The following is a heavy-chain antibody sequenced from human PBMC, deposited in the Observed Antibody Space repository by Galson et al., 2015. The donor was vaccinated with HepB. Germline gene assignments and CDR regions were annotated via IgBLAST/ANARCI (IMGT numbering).Heavy chain of an antibody. V-gene: IGHV3-21*01. CDR2: ISSSSSYI. CDR3: ARDSGYSDSRSAYQAPQASPGTDG. Sequence: SLRLSCAASGFTFSSYSMNWVRQAPGKGLEWVSPISSSSSYIYYADSVKGRFTISRDNAKNSLYLQMNSLRAEDTAVYYCARDSGYSDSRSAYQAPQASPGTDGCSHGSTGTASS. CDR1: GFTFSSYS. J-gene: IGHJ6*02. D-gene: IGHD3-3*01.